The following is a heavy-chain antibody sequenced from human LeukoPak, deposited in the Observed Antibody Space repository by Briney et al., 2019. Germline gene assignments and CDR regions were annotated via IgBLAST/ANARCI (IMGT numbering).Heavy chain of an antibody. CDR1: GLTFSDYY. J-gene: IGHJ4*02. D-gene: IGHD1-1*01. V-gene: IGHV3-11*03. CDR2: ISSTSSHT. Sequence: GGSLRLSCAASGLTFSDYYMSWIRQAPGRGLEWVSYISSTSSHTNYADSVKGRFTISRDSAKNSLYLQMNTLRAEDTAVYYCASGNWGCKTNCDYFDHWGQGTLVTVSS. CDR3: ASGNWGCKTNCDYFDH.